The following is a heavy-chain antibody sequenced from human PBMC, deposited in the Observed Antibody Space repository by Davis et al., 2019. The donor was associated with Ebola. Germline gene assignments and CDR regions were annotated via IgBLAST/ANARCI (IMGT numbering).Heavy chain of an antibody. CDR3: ASLRRTISGMDDAFDI. Sequence: GGSLRLSCKGSGYSFPDSWIGWVRQMPGKGLEWMGIIFPRDSDTRYSPSVQGQVTISVDKSISTAYLQWSGLRASDTAMYYCASLRRTISGMDDAFDIWGQGTMVTVSS. CDR1: GYSFPDSW. CDR2: IFPRDSDT. V-gene: IGHV5-51*01. J-gene: IGHJ3*02. D-gene: IGHD2-15*01.